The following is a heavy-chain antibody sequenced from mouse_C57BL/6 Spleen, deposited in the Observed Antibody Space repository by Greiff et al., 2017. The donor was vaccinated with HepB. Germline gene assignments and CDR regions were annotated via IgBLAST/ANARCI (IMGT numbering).Heavy chain of an antibody. J-gene: IGHJ4*01. CDR2: INPNYGTT. CDR1: GYSFTDYN. V-gene: IGHV1-39*01. Sequence: EVKLQQSGPELVKPGASVKISCKASGYSFTDYNMNWVKQSNGKSLEWIGVINPNYGTTSYNQKFKGKATLTVDQSSSTAYMQLNSLTSEDSAVYYCARRVTTVDYYAMDYWGQGTSVTVSS. CDR3: ARRVTTVDYYAMDY. D-gene: IGHD1-1*01.